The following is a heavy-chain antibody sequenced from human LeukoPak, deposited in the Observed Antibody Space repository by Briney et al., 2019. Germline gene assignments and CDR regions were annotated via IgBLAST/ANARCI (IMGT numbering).Heavy chain of an antibody. CDR1: GGSFSGYY. V-gene: IGHV4-34*01. Sequence: PSETLSLTCAVYGGSFSGYYWSWIRQPPGKGLEWIGEINHSGSTNYNPSLKSRVTISVDTSKNQFPLKLSSVTAADTAVYYCARSYCSSTTCYIVAFDIWGQGTMVTVSS. CDR2: INHSGST. J-gene: IGHJ3*02. CDR3: ARSYCSSTTCYIVAFDI. D-gene: IGHD2-2*01.